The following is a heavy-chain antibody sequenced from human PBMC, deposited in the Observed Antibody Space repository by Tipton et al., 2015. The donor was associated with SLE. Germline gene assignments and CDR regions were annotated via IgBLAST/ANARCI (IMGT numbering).Heavy chain of an antibody. D-gene: IGHD6-19*01. J-gene: IGHJ4*02. CDR1: GYSISSGHY. V-gene: IGHV4-38-2*01. CDR2: INHSGST. Sequence: TLSLTCAVSGYSISSGHYWGWIRQPPGKGLEWIGEINHSGSTNYNPSLKSRVTISVDTSKNQFSLKLSSVTAADTAVYYCARGIAVWGQGTLVTVSS. CDR3: ARGIAV.